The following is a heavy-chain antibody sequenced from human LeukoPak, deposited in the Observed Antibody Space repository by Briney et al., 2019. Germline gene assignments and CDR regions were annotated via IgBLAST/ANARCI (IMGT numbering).Heavy chain of an antibody. CDR3: AKRSGVYSDNSGVFDY. CDR1: GFTFSIYA. J-gene: IGHJ4*02. CDR2: ISGSGISR. D-gene: IGHD4-11*01. Sequence: PGGSLRLSCAASGFTFSIYAIHWVRQAPGKGLEWVSGISGSGISRGYADSVKGRFTISRDNSKNTVLLQMDSLRAEDTAIYYCAKRSGVYSDNSGVFDYWGQGSLVTVSS. V-gene: IGHV3-23*01.